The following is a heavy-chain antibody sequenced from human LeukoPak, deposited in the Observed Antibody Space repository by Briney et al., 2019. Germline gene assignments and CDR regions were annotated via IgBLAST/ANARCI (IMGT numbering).Heavy chain of an antibody. J-gene: IGHJ4*02. CDR1: GFTFSSYS. Sequence: GGSLRLSCAASGFTFSSYSMNWVRQAPGKGLEWVSYISSSSSTIYYADSVKGRFTISRDNSKNTLYLQMNSLRAEDTAVYYCANPGGSGPDWGQGTLVTVSS. CDR3: ANPGGSGPD. V-gene: IGHV3-48*01. CDR2: ISSSSSTI. D-gene: IGHD2-15*01.